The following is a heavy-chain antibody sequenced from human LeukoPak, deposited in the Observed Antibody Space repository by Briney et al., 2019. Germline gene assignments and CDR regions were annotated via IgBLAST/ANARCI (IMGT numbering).Heavy chain of an antibody. Sequence: PSETLSLTCAVYGGSFTGYYWSWIRQPPRKGLEWIGDINHSGSTNYNPSLKSRVTISVDTSKNQFSLKLSSVTAADTAVYYCARGGTNVDTAMVKNFDYWGQGTLVTVSS. CDR1: GGSFTGYY. CDR2: INHSGST. J-gene: IGHJ4*02. CDR3: ARGGTNVDTAMVKNFDY. V-gene: IGHV4-34*01. D-gene: IGHD5-18*01.